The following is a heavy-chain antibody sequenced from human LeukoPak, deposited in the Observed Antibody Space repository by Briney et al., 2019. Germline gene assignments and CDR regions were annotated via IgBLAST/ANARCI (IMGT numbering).Heavy chain of an antibody. V-gene: IGHV3-23*01. CDR2: IRGSGGST. Sequence: GGSLRLSCAASGSTFSSYAMSWVRQAPGKGLEWVSAIRGSGGSTYYADSVKGRFTISRDNSKNTLYLQMNSLRAEDTAVYYCARAYSSSWYDYWGQGTLVTVSS. D-gene: IGHD6-13*01. J-gene: IGHJ4*02. CDR3: ARAYSSSWYDY. CDR1: GSTFSSYA.